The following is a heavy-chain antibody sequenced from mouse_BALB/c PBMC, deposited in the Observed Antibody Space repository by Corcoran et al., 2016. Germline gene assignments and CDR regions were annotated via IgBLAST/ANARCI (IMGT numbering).Heavy chain of an antibody. Sequence: EVQLQQSGAELVKPGASVKLSCTASGFNIKDTYMHWVKQRPEQGLEWIGRIDPANDNTKYDPKFQGKATITADTSSNTAYLQLSSLTSEDTAVYYCARWDWYFDVWGAGTTVTVS. CDR3: ARWDWYFDV. J-gene: IGHJ1*01. CDR2: IDPANDNT. CDR1: GFNIKDTY. V-gene: IGHV14-3*02.